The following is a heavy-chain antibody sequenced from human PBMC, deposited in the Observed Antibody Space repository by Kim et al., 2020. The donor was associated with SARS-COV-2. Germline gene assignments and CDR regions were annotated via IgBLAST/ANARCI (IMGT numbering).Heavy chain of an antibody. Sequence: YADSVKGRFTISRDNSKNTLYLQMSRLRAEDAAVYYCVKGLRGRDYGMDVWGQGTTVTVSS. V-gene: IGHV3-64D*09. D-gene: IGHD3-16*01. J-gene: IGHJ6*02. CDR3: VKGLRGRDYGMDV.